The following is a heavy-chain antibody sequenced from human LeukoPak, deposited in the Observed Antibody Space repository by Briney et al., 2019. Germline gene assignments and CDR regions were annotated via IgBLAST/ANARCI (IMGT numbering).Heavy chain of an antibody. CDR1: GFTFSSYS. J-gene: IGHJ3*02. D-gene: IGHD3-22*01. Sequence: GGSLRLSCAVSGFTFSSYSMNWVRQAPGNGLEWVSSISSSSTYIYYADSVKGRFNISRDNAKNSLYLQMNSLRAEDTAVYYCARDPEDYYDSSAYYDSFDIWGQGTMVTVSS. CDR3: ARDPEDYYDSSAYYDSFDI. CDR2: ISSSSTYI. V-gene: IGHV3-21*01.